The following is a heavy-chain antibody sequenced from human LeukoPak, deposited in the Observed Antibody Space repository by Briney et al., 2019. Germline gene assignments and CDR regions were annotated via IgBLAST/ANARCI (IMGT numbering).Heavy chain of an antibody. V-gene: IGHV1-69*13. CDR1: GGTFSSYA. CDR2: IIPIFGTA. CDR3: ARDNSVGDSAWWFDP. D-gene: IGHD5-12*01. Sequence: SVKVSCKASGGTFSSYAISWVRQAPGQGLEWMGGIIPIFGTANYAQKFQGRVTITADESTSTDYMEVSSLRSEDTAVYYCARDNSVGDSAWWFDPWGQGTLVTVSS. J-gene: IGHJ5*02.